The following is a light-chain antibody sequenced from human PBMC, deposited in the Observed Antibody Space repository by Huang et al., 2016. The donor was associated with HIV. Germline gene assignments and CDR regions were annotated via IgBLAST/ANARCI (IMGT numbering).Light chain of an antibody. J-gene: IGKJ1*01. V-gene: IGKV3-15*01. CDR1: QSVSRN. Sequence: EIVMTQSPATLSLSPGERATLSCRPSQSVSRNLAWYQHNPGQAPRLLIYGASTRTTGVPARFSGSVSGTEFTLTISSLQSDDFGVYYCQQYEDWPRTFGQGTKVEIK. CDR2: GAS. CDR3: QQYEDWPRT.